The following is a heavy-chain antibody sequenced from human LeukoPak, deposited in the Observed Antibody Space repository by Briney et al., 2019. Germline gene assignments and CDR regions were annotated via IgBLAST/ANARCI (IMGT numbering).Heavy chain of an antibody. CDR3: TRDNIAARPIIGFDP. CDR2: IYYSGST. J-gene: IGHJ5*02. Sequence: SETLSLTCTVSGGSVSSGSYYWSWIRQPPGKGLEWIGYIYYSGSTNYNPSLKSRVTIAVDTSKNQFSLKLSSVTAADTAVYYCTRDNIAARPIIGFDPWGQGTLVTVSS. V-gene: IGHV4-61*01. CDR1: GGSVSSGSYY. D-gene: IGHD6-6*01.